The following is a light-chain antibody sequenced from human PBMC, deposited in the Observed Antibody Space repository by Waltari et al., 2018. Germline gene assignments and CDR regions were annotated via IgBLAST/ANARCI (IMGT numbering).Light chain of an antibody. V-gene: IGLV3-27*01. CDR3: YSGDDNLDV. CDR2: LDT. J-gene: IGLJ6*01. CDR1: ILTESY. Sequence: SYELAQPPSVSVSLGQTAKISCPGYILTESYVYWYQQKPGQAPVMVIFLDTERPSGLPERFSGSTSGTTVTLTITGAQAEDEADYYCYSGDDNLDVFGSGTKLTVL.